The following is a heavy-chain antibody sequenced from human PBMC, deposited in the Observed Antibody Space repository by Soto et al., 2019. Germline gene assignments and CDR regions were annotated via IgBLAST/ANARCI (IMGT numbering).Heavy chain of an antibody. CDR3: ARGDSYSSSSNYYYGMDV. D-gene: IGHD6-6*01. Sequence: GASVKVSCKASGGTFSSYAISWVRQAPGQGLEWMGGIIPIFGTANYAQKFQGRVTITADESTSTAYMELSSLRSEDTAVYYCARGDSYSSSSNYYYGMDVWGKGTTVTVSS. CDR1: GGTFSSYA. CDR2: IIPIFGTA. V-gene: IGHV1-69*13. J-gene: IGHJ6*04.